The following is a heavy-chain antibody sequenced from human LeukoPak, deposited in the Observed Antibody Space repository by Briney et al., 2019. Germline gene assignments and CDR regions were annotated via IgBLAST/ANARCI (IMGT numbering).Heavy chain of an antibody. Sequence: SGGSLRLSCAASGFTFSSYEMNWVRQAPGKGLEWVSAISGRSDNTYYADSVKGRFTLSRDSSKNTLYLQMNSLRADDTAVYYCAIWGDYDVLTGYYVSDFWGQGTLVTVSS. CDR3: AIWGDYDVLTGYYVSDF. D-gene: IGHD3-9*01. CDR1: GFTFSSYE. CDR2: ISGRSDNT. J-gene: IGHJ4*02. V-gene: IGHV3-23*01.